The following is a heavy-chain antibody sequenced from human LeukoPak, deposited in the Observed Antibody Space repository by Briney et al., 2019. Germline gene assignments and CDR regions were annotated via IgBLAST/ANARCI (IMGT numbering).Heavy chain of an antibody. CDR2: INPNSGGT. J-gene: IGHJ4*02. V-gene: IGHV1-2*02. CDR3: ASFIRLDLGDHDY. Sequence: ASVKVSCKASGYTFTGYYMHWVRQAPGQGLEWMGWINPNSGGTNYAQKSQGRVTMTRDTSISTAHMELSRLRSDDTAVYYCASFIRLDLGDHDYWGQGTLVTVSS. D-gene: IGHD1-26*01. CDR1: GYTFTGYY.